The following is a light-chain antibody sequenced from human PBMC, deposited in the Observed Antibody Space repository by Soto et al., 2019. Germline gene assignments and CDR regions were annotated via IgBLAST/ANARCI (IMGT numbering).Light chain of an antibody. Sequence: DIQMTQSPSTLSASVGDRVTITCRASQSISSWLAWYQQKPGKAPKLLIYDASSLESGVPSRFSGSGSGTEFTLTISSRQPDDFATYYCQQYTSYWYPFGQGTKLEI. J-gene: IGKJ2*01. V-gene: IGKV1-5*01. CDR1: QSISSW. CDR2: DAS. CDR3: QQYTSYWYP.